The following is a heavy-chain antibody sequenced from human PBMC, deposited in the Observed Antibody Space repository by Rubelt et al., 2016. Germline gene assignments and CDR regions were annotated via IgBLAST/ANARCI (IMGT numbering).Heavy chain of an antibody. J-gene: IGHJ5*02. Sequence: QVQLVQSGAEVKKPGASVKVSCKASGYTFTSYYMHWVRQAPGQGLEWMGIINPSGGSTSYAQKFQGTVTMTTDTSTSTGYMELSSLRSEDTAVYYCARSPRYDFEDNWFDPWGQGTLVTVSS. V-gene: IGHV1-46*01. CDR3: ARSPRYDFEDNWFDP. CDR2: INPSGGST. D-gene: IGHD3-3*01. CDR1: GYTFTSYY.